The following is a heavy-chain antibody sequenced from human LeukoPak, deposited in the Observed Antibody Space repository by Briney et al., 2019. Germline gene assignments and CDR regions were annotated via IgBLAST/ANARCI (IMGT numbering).Heavy chain of an antibody. V-gene: IGHV1-46*01. CDR2: INPSTGST. Sequence: ASVKVSCKASGYTFTSYYMHWVRQAPGQGLEWMGIINPSTGSTSYSQKFQGRVTMTRDMSTSTVYMELSSLRSEDTALYYCARGVHVRVYDSNPHYGHYWGQGTLVTVSS. D-gene: IGHD3-22*01. CDR1: GYTFTSYY. J-gene: IGHJ4*02. CDR3: ARGVHVRVYDSNPHYGHY.